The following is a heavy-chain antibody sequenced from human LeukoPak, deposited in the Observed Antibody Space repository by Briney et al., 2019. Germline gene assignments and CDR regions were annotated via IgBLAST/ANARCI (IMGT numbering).Heavy chain of an antibody. CDR3: AKGLTWDSTSCSD. D-gene: IGHD2-2*01. Sequence: GGSLGLSCAASGFTFSSYAMSWVRQAPGKGLEWVSAIVGSGGNMYYADSVKGRFTISRDNFESTLYLQMNSLRAEDTAVYYCAKGLTWDSTSCSDWGQGTLVTVSS. J-gene: IGHJ4*02. CDR2: IVGSGGNM. CDR1: GFTFSSYA. V-gene: IGHV3-23*01.